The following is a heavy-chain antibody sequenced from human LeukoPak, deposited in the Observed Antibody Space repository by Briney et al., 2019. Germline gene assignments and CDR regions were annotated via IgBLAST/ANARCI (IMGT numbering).Heavy chain of an antibody. CDR3: AKYLSSGFLYYFDY. D-gene: IGHD3-22*01. J-gene: IGHJ4*02. CDR2: ISYDGSNK. CDR1: GFTFSSYG. Sequence: GGSLRLSCAASGFTFSSYGMHWVRQAPGKGLEWVAVISYDGSNKYYADSVKGRFTISRDNSKNTLYLQMNSLRAEDTAVYYCAKYLSSGFLYYFDYWGQGTLVTVSS. V-gene: IGHV3-30*18.